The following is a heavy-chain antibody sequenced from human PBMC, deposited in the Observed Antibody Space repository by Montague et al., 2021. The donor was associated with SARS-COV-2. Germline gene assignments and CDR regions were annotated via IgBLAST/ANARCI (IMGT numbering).Heavy chain of an antibody. V-gene: IGHV2-70*01. Sequence: PALGKPTQTLTLTCTFSGFSLSTSGMCVSWIRQPPGKALEWLALIDWDDDKYYSTSLKPRLTISKDTSKNQVVLTMTNMDPVDTATYYCARMVTIFSLGGYYYYYGMDVWGQGTTVTVSS. CDR2: IDWDDDK. J-gene: IGHJ6*02. CDR3: ARMVTIFSLGGYYYYYGMDV. D-gene: IGHD3-9*01. CDR1: GFSLSTSGMC.